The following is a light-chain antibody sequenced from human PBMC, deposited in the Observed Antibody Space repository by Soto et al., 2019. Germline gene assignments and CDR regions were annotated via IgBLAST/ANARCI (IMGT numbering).Light chain of an antibody. J-gene: IGKJ4*01. CDR1: QSISDT. CDR2: GAS. V-gene: IGKV3-15*01. Sequence: EIVMTQSPVTLSVSPGGRATLSCRASQSISDTLAWYQQKPGQAPRLLIHGASTRAPGFPARFSGSGSGTDFTLTISSLQSEDFAVYYCQHYNNWLGTFGGGTKVDIK. CDR3: QHYNNWLGT.